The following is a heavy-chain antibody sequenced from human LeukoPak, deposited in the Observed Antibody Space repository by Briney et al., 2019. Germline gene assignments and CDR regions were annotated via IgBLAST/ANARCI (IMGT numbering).Heavy chain of an antibody. D-gene: IGHD6-13*01. CDR2: ISSSSSYI. CDR1: GFTFSSYS. V-gene: IGHV3-21*01. J-gene: IGHJ4*02. CDR3: ATKYSSSWYAY. Sequence: PGGSLRLSCAASGFTFSSYSMNWVRQAPGKGLEWVSSISSSSSYIYCADSVKGRFTISRDNAKNSLYLQMNSLRAEDTAVYYCATKYSSSWYAYWGQGTLVTVSS.